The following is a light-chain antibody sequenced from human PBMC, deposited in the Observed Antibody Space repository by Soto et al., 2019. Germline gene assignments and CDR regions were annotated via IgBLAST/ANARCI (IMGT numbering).Light chain of an antibody. CDR2: GAS. CDR1: QSVSSSY. CDR3: QQYSSSPDT. V-gene: IGKV3-20*01. J-gene: IGKJ4*01. Sequence: EIVLTQSPGILSLSPGEIATLSCRASQSVSSSYLAWYQQKPGHAPRLLIYGASSRATGIPDRFSGSGSGTDFTLTISRLEPEDFAVYYCQQYSSSPDTFGGGTKVEIK.